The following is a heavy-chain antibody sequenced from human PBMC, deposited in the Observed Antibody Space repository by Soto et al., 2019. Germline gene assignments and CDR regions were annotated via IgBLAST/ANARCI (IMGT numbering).Heavy chain of an antibody. CDR2: ISSSSSYI. CDR3: ARELYSSTARYFDY. J-gene: IGHJ4*02. V-gene: IGHV3-21*01. D-gene: IGHD6-13*01. Sequence: EVQLVESGGGLVKPGGSLRLSCAASGFTFSSYSMNWVRQAPGKGLEWVSSISSSSSYIYYADSVKGRFTISRDNAKKPLYLQMNSLRAEETAVYYCARELYSSTARYFDYWGQGTLVTVSS. CDR1: GFTFSSYS.